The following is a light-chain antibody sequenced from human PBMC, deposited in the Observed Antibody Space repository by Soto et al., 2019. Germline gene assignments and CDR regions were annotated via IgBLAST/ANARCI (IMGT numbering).Light chain of an antibody. J-gene: IGKJ5*01. V-gene: IGKV1-9*01. CDR1: QDINTY. Sequence: DIQLTQSPSFLSASVGDRVTITCRASQDINTYLAWYQQKPGKAPKLLIFAASTLQNGVPSRFSGSGSGTEFTVTIASLQPEDYATYYCQQRKSYPITFGQGTRLEIK. CDR3: QQRKSYPIT. CDR2: AAS.